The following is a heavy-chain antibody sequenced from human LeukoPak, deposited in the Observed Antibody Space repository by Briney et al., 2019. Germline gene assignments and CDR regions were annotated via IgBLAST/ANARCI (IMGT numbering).Heavy chain of an antibody. CDR2: ISSTSNYI. V-gene: IGHV3-21*01. J-gene: IGHJ4*02. D-gene: IGHD7-27*01. Sequence: MTGRSLRLSCVASGFTFSTYSMNWVSQAPGKGLEWVSSISSTSNYIYYADSVKGRFTISRDNAKNSLYLQMNSLRVEDTAVYHCARDEGFLGYWGQGTLVTVSS. CDR1: GFTFSTYS. CDR3: ARDEGFLGY.